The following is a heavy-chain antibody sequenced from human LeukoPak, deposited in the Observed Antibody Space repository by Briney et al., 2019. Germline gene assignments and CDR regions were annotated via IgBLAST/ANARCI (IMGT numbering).Heavy chain of an antibody. D-gene: IGHD3-3*01. V-gene: IGHV1-69*01. Sequence: ASVKVSCKASGGTFSSYAISWVRQAPGQGLEWMGGIISIFGTANYAQKFQGRVTITADESTSTAYMELSSLRSEDTAVYYCARAGITIFGVELNYFDYWGQGTLVTVSS. J-gene: IGHJ4*02. CDR3: ARAGITIFGVELNYFDY. CDR1: GGTFSSYA. CDR2: IISIFGTA.